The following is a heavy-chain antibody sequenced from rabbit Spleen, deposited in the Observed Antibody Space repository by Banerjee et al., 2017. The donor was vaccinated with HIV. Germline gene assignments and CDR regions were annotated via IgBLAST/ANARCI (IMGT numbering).Heavy chain of an antibody. CDR3: ARDTGSSFSSYGMDL. CDR2: IYTGSDST. Sequence: QEQLEESGGDLVKPEGSLTLTCTASGFSFSSGYYMCWVRQAPGKGLEWIGCIYTGSDSTAYASWAKGRFTCAKTSSTTVTLQMPSLTVADTASYFCARDTGSSFSSYGMDLWGPGTSSPS. D-gene: IGHD8-1*01. CDR1: GFSFSSGYY. J-gene: IGHJ6*01. V-gene: IGHV1S45*01.